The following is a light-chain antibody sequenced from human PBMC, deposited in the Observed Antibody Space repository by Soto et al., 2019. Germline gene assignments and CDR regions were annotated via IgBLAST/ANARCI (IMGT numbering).Light chain of an antibody. Sequence: QSALTQPASVSGSPGQSITISCTGTSSDVGGLNYVSWYQQHPGKAPKLMIYDVTNRPSGVSYRFSGSKSGNTASLTISGLQAEDEADYYCHSYTSSSTYVFGTGTQLTVL. V-gene: IGLV2-14*03. J-gene: IGLJ1*01. CDR2: DVT. CDR3: HSYTSSSTYV. CDR1: SSDVGGLNY.